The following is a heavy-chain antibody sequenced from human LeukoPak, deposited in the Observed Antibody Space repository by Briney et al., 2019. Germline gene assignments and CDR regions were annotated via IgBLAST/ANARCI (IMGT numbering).Heavy chain of an antibody. V-gene: IGHV4-59*12. CDR1: GGSISSYY. CDR2: IYYSGST. J-gene: IGHJ4*02. CDR3: ARDYLVGAPLDS. Sequence: TSETLSLTCTVSGGSISSYYWSWIRQPPGKGLEWIGYIYYSGSTNYNPSLKSRVSISIDKTNNQFSLKLRSVTAADTAVYYCARDYLVGAPLDSWGQGTLVTVSS. D-gene: IGHD1-26*01.